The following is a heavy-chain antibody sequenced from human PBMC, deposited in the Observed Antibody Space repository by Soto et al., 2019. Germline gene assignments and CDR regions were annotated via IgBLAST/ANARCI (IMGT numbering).Heavy chain of an antibody. CDR1: GNTLTKLS. D-gene: IGHD3-9*01. Sequence: ASVKVSFKVSGNTLTKLSMHWVRQAPGKGLEWMGGFDPEDGEIIYAQKFQGRVTMIEDTSIDTAYMELSSLRSEDTAVYYSATDPYYDILTGKVPFDPWGQGTLVTVSS. CDR2: FDPEDGEI. V-gene: IGHV1-24*01. CDR3: ATDPYYDILTGKVPFDP. J-gene: IGHJ5*02.